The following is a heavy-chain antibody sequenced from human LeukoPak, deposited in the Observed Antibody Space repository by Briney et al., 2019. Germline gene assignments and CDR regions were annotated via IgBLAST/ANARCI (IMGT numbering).Heavy chain of an antibody. CDR3: ASSDWYAAFDI. CDR1: GFAFSNNW. D-gene: IGHD3-9*01. CDR2: TNSDGSST. V-gene: IGHV3-74*01. Sequence: GGSLRLSCAASGFAFSNNWMHWVRQAPGKGLLWVSRTNSDGSSTSYADSVNARFTISRDNAKNTLYLQMNSLRAEDTAVYYCASSDWYAAFDILGQGTMVTVSP. J-gene: IGHJ3*02.